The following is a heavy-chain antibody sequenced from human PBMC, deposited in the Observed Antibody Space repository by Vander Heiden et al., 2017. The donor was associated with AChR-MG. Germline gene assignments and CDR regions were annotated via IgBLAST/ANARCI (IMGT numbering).Heavy chain of an antibody. Sequence: EVQLVESGGGLVQPGGSLRLSCAASGFTFSSYDIHWVRQATGKGLEWVSAIGTAGDTYYPGSVKGRFTISRENAKNSLYLQMNSLRAGDTAVYYCARGAKGATTRALYYYYGMDVWGQGTTVTVSS. J-gene: IGHJ6*02. V-gene: IGHV3-13*01. CDR1: GFTFSSYD. D-gene: IGHD1-26*01. CDR3: ARGAKGATTRALYYYYGMDV. CDR2: IGTAGDT.